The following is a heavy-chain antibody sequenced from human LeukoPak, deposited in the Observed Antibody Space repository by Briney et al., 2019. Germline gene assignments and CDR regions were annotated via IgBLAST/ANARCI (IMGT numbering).Heavy chain of an antibody. V-gene: IGHV3-23*01. CDR1: GFTFNTHA. CDR2: LTRTGRTT. CDR3: AKDRRGCSGGSCYRGPYWFDP. D-gene: IGHD2-15*01. Sequence: PGGSLRLSCAASGFTFNTHAMSWVRQAPERGLEWVSSLTRTGRTTYYADSVKGRFTISRDNLKNTVYLQMNSLRGEDTAIYYCAKDRRGCSGGSCYRGPYWFDPWGQGTLVTVSS. J-gene: IGHJ5*02.